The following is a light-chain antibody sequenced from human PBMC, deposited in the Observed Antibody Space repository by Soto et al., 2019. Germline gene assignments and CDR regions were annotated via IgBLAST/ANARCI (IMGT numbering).Light chain of an antibody. CDR3: QVWDSDHVI. J-gene: IGLJ2*01. CDR1: NIGRKN. Sequence: VVTQAPSVSVAPGQTATITCGGDNIGRKNLHWYQQKPGQAPVLVMHDDSDRPSGIPERFSGSNSENTATLTISRVEAGDEADYYCQVWDSDHVIFGGGTQLTVL. V-gene: IGLV3-21*02. CDR2: DDS.